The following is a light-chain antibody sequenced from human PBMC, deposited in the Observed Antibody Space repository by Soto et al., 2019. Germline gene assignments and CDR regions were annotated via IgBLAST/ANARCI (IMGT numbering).Light chain of an antibody. CDR2: DVT. J-gene: IGLJ1*01. V-gene: IGLV2-11*01. Sequence: LTQPRSLSGSPGQSVTISCTGTSSDVGGYNCVSWYQQHPGKAPQLIIYDVTQRPSGVPDRFSGSKSGNTASLSISGLQAEDEADYYCCSHSASYTFVFGTGTKVTVL. CDR3: CSHSASYTFV. CDR1: SSDVGGYNC.